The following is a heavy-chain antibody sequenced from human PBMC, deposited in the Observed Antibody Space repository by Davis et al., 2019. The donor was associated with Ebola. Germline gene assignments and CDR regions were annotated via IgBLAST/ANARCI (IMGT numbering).Heavy chain of an antibody. CDR1: GGSFSGYY. Sequence: MPSETLSLTCAVYGGSFSGYYWSWIRQPPGKGLEWIGEINHSGSTNYNPSLKSRDTISVDTSKNQFSLKLSSVTAADTAVYYCARGWRLWFRKRSLDYWGQGTLVTVSS. D-gene: IGHD3-10*01. CDR2: INHSGST. J-gene: IGHJ4*02. V-gene: IGHV4-34*01. CDR3: ARGWRLWFRKRSLDY.